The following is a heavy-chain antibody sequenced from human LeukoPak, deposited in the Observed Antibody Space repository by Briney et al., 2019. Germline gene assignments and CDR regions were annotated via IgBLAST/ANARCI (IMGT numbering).Heavy chain of an antibody. J-gene: IGHJ5*02. CDR2: IYYSGST. V-gene: IGHV4-39*01. CDR1: GGSISSSSYY. CDR3: AGTVTNNWFDP. Sequence: SETLCLTCTVSGGSISSSSYYWGWIRQPPGKGLEWIGSIYYSGSTYYNPSLKSRVTISVDTSKNQFSLKLSSVTAADTAVYYCAGTVTNNWFDPWGQGTLVTVSS. D-gene: IGHD4-17*01.